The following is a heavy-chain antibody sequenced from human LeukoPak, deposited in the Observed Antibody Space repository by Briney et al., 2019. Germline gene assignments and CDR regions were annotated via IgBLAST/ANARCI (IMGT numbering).Heavy chain of an antibody. D-gene: IGHD3-16*01. J-gene: IGHJ4*02. V-gene: IGHV3-74*01. Sequence: GGSLRLSCAVSGFTLSNYWMHWVRQAPGKGLVWVSRMNSDARATTYADSVKGRFTISRDNAKNMLYLQMNSLRAEDTAAYYCAREFEATGFWALDYWGQGTLVTASS. CDR1: GFTLSNYW. CDR3: AREFEATGFWALDY. CDR2: MNSDARAT.